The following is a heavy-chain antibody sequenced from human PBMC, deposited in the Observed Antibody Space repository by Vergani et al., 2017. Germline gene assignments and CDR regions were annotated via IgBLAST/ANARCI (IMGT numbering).Heavy chain of an antibody. CDR1: GFTFNHYA. CDR2: ISSSGGST. V-gene: IGHV3-23*01. D-gene: IGHD5-12*01. J-gene: IGHJ6*02. CDR3: AKANPRNSGYDYRYYYHAMDV. Sequence: EVQLLESGGDLVQPGGSLRLSCAASGFTFNHYAMNWVRQAPGKGLEWVSGISSSGGSTYYAGSVKGRFTISRDSSKNTLYLQMNSLSAGDTAVYYCAKANPRNSGYDYRYYYHAMDVWGQGTTVTVSS.